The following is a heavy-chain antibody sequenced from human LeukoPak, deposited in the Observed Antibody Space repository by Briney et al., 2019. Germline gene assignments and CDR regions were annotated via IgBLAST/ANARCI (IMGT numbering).Heavy chain of an antibody. V-gene: IGHV1-2*02. Sequence: ASVKVSCKASGYTFTGYYIHWVRQAPGQGLEWMGWIDPNSGATDYAQEFQGRVTMTRDTSISTAYMELTRLRSDDTVVYYCARDLGVDSYGHNLYYYYYMDVWGMGTTVTVSS. CDR2: IDPNSGAT. J-gene: IGHJ6*03. D-gene: IGHD5-18*01. CDR1: GYTFTGYY. CDR3: ARDLGVDSYGHNLYYYYYMDV.